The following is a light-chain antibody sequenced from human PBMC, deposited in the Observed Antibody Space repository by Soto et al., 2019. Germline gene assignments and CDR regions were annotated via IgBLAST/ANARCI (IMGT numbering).Light chain of an antibody. CDR3: CSNAGNVGV. Sequence: QSVLTQPPSVSGSPGQSVTISCTGTSSDVGGYNYVSWFQQHPGKAPKVMIYEVSKRPSGVPDRFSGSKSGNTASLTISGLQAEDEADYYCCSNAGNVGVFGTGTKVTV. V-gene: IGLV2-11*01. J-gene: IGLJ1*01. CDR2: EVS. CDR1: SSDVGGYNY.